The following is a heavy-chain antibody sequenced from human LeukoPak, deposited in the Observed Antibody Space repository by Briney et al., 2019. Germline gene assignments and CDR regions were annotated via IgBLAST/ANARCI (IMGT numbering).Heavy chain of an antibody. J-gene: IGHJ4*02. CDR1: GFTFDDYA. CDR3: AKVAATTFGNFDY. D-gene: IGHD1-26*01. CDR2: ISWNSGDI. V-gene: IGHV3-9*01. Sequence: SLRLSCAASGFTFDDYAMHWVRQAPGKGLEWVSGISWNSGDIGYADSVKGRFTISRDNAKNSLYLQMNSLRAEDTALYYCAKVAATTFGNFDYWGQGTLVTVSS.